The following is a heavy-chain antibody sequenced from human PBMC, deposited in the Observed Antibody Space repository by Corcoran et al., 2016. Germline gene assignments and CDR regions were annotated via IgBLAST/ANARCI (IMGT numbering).Heavy chain of an antibody. D-gene: IGHD2-2*01. CDR2: IQHDGSVE. CDR3: AGDDCGTPTCLVA. CDR1: GFTFRNYG. J-gene: IGHJ1*01. V-gene: IGHV3-33*01. Sequence: QVQLVESGGGVVQPGRSLRLSCAASGFTFRNYGMHWVRQAPGKGLEWVAAIQHDGSVEYYADSVKGRFTISREDFKNTVYLQVNSLRAENTAVYYCAGDDCGTPTCLVAWGKGTLVTVSS.